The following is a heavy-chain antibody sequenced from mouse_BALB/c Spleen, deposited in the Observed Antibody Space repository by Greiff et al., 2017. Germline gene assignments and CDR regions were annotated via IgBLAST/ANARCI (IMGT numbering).Heavy chain of an antibody. CDR2: INPYNGDT. J-gene: IGHJ3*01. CDR3: ARGDYGYDGFAY. Sequence: EVQLQESGPELVKPGASVKISCKASGYSFTGYFMNWVMQSHGKSLEWIGRINPYNGDTFYNQKFKGKATLTVDKSSSTAHMELRSLASEDSAVYYCARGDYGYDGFAYWGQGTLVTVSA. V-gene: IGHV1-20*02. CDR1: GYSFTGYF. D-gene: IGHD2-2*01.